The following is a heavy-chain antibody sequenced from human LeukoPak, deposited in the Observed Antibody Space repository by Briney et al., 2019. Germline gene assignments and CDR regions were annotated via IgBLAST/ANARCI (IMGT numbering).Heavy chain of an antibody. CDR1: GFTFSSYA. J-gene: IGHJ4*02. Sequence: PGGSLRLSCAASGFTFSSYAMHWVRQAPGKGLEWVAVISYDGSNKYYADSVKGRFTISRDNSKNTLYLQMNSLRAEDTAVYYCARDSSQWVAARPPDYWGQGTLVTVSS. D-gene: IGHD6-19*01. CDR2: ISYDGSNK. CDR3: ARDSSQWVAARPPDY. V-gene: IGHV3-30*04.